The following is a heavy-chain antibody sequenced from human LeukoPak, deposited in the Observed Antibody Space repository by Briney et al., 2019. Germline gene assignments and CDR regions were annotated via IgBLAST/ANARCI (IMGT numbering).Heavy chain of an antibody. J-gene: IGHJ3*02. V-gene: IGHV1-46*01. D-gene: IGHD5-24*01. CDR1: GYTFTNYY. CDR2: INPGGDNT. CDR3: ARIRDGYNDAYDI. Sequence: ASVKVFCKASGYTFTNYYIHWVRQAPGQGLEWMGLINPGGDNTDYAQNFQGRVTMTRDTSTSTVYMGLSSLRSEDTAVYYCARIRDGYNDAYDIWGQGTMVTVSS.